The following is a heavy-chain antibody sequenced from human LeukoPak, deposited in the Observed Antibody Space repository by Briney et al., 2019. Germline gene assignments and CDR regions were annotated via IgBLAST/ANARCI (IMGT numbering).Heavy chain of an antibody. CDR2: IYHSGST. CDR3: VRDFGD. CDR1: GGSISSSNW. V-gene: IGHV4-4*02. J-gene: IGHJ4*02. Sequence: SGTLSLTCAVSGGSISSSNWWSWVRQPPEKGLEWIGEIYHSGSTNYNPSLKSRVSMSVDTSNNQFSLKLISVTAADTAIYYCVRDFGDWGQGTLVTVSS.